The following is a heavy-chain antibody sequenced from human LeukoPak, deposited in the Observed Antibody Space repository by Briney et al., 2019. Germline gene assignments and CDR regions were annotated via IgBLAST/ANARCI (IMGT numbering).Heavy chain of an antibody. J-gene: IGHJ4*02. CDR3: ARELLWFGEFVLLSYSNFDY. D-gene: IGHD3-10*01. CDR1: GGSISSYY. Sequence: SETLSLTCTVSGGSISSYYWSWIRQPAGKGLEWIGRIYTSGSTNYNPSLKSRVTMSVDTSKNQFSLKLSSVTAADTAVHYCARELLWFGEFVLLSYSNFDYWGQGTLVTVSS. V-gene: IGHV4-4*07. CDR2: IYTSGST.